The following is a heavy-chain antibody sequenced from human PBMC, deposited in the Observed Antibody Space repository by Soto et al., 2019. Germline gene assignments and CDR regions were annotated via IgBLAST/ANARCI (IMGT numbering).Heavy chain of an antibody. Sequence: EVQLVESGGGLVQPGGSLRLSCAASGFTFSNYWMYWVRQAPGKGLEWVSRINSDGSVSSHADSVKGRLTISRDNVKNTLYLHMDSLRAEDTAVYYCERGDCVGGTCYSLAGSFYYDMDVWGKGTTVTVFS. D-gene: IGHD2-15*01. CDR2: INSDGSVS. V-gene: IGHV3-74*02. CDR1: GFTFSNYW. CDR3: ERGDCVGGTCYSLAGSFYYDMDV. J-gene: IGHJ6*03.